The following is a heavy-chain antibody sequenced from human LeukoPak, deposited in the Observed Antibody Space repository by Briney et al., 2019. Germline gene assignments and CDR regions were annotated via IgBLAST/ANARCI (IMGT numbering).Heavy chain of an antibody. CDR1: GGSISSSDYF. CDR3: ARHRRTYSWYFDL. Sequence: SETLSLTCTVSGGSISSSDYFWGWIRQPPGKGLEWIGAVFYSGSTYYNPSLKSRVTISIDTSKNQFSLKLSSVTAADTSIYYCARHRRTYSWYFDLWGRGTLVTVSS. CDR2: VFYSGST. J-gene: IGHJ2*01. D-gene: IGHD2-21*01. V-gene: IGHV4-39*01.